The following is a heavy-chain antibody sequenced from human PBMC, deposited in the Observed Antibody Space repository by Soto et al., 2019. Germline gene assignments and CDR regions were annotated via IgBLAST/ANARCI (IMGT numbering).Heavy chain of an antibody. V-gene: IGHV3-21*01. D-gene: IGHD2-15*01. J-gene: IGHJ4*02. CDR2: ISSSSKYI. CDR3: ARSEEGPYCTGDSCYNY. CDR1: GFTFSTYS. Sequence: PGGSLRLSCAASGFTFSTYSMNWVRQAPGKGLEWVSSISSSSKYIYYADSVKGRFTISRENAKNSLFLQMNSLRAEDTAVYHCARSEEGPYCTGDSCYNYWGQGALVTVSS.